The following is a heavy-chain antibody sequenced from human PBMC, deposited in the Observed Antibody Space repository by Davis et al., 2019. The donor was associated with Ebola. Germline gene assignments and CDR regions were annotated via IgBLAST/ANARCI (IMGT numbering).Heavy chain of an antibody. J-gene: IGHJ6*02. D-gene: IGHD6-6*01. Sequence: AASVKVSCKASGYTFTSYDINWVRQATGQGLEWMGWMNPNSGNTGYAQKFQGRVTMTRNTSISTAYMELSSLRSEDTAVYYCARGGMAAQTAHYYYGMDVWGQGTTVTVSS. CDR2: MNPNSGNT. CDR3: ARGGMAAQTAHYYYGMDV. V-gene: IGHV1-8*01. CDR1: GYTFTSYD.